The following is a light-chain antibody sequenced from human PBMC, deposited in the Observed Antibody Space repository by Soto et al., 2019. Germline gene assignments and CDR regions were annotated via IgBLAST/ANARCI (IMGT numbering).Light chain of an antibody. CDR3: SSYSSSATPYV. Sequence: HSVLTQPASVSGSPGQSITISCIGTSSDIGPYNYVSWYQQHPDKAPKLILYEVTNRPSGASDRFSGSKSGNAAFLTISGLQAEDEADYYCSSYSSSATPYVFGTGTKVTV. V-gene: IGLV2-14*01. CDR1: SSDIGPYNY. J-gene: IGLJ1*01. CDR2: EVT.